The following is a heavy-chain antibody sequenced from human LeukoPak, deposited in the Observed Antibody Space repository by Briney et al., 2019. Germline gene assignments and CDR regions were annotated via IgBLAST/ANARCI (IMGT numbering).Heavy chain of an antibody. Sequence: ASVKVSCKASGYTFTSYGISWVRQAPGQGLEWMGWISAYNGNSNYAQKFQGRVTMTTDTSTSTGYMELRSLRSDDTAVYYCARVHSYCSSTSCLNYWGQGTLVTVSS. D-gene: IGHD2-2*01. V-gene: IGHV1-18*01. CDR3: ARVHSYCSSTSCLNY. J-gene: IGHJ4*02. CDR1: GYTFTSYG. CDR2: ISAYNGNS.